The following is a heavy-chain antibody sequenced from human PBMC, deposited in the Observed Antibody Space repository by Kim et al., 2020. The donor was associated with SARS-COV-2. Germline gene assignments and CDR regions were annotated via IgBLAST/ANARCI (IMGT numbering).Heavy chain of an antibody. J-gene: IGHJ4*01. CDR2: IYYSGST. D-gene: IGHD5-12*01. V-gene: IGHV4-39*01. CDR1: GGSISSSSYY. CDR3: ARHVGRSGWLHFDY. Sequence: SETLSLTCTVSGGSISSSSYYWGWIRQPPGKGLEWIGSIYYSGSTYYNPSLKSRVTISVDTSKNQFSLKLSSVTAADTAVYYCARHVGRSGWLHFDYWG.